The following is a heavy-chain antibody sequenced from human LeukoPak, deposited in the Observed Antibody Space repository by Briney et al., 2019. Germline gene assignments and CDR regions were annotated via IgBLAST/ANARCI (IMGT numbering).Heavy chain of an antibody. Sequence: ASVKVSCKASGYTFTSYGISWVRQAPGQGLEWMGWISAYNGNTNYAQKLQGRVTMTTDTSTSTAYMELRSLRSDDTAVYYCARDCHRTYSSGWQTHFDYWGQGTLVTVSS. V-gene: IGHV1-18*04. CDR1: GYTFTSYG. CDR2: ISAYNGNT. J-gene: IGHJ4*02. CDR3: ARDCHRTYSSGWQTHFDY. D-gene: IGHD6-19*01.